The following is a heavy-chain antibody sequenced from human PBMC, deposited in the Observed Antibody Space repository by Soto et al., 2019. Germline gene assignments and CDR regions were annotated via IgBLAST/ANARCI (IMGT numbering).Heavy chain of an antibody. CDR3: ARDGYNSGLDY. J-gene: IGHJ4*02. CDR1: GFTFTSSA. D-gene: IGHD5-12*01. Sequence: SVKVSCKASGFTFTSSAVQWVRQARGQRLEWIGWIVVGSGNTNYAQKLQGRVTMTTDTSTSTAYMELRSLRSDDTAVYYCARDGYNSGLDYWGQGTLVTVSS. V-gene: IGHV1-58*01. CDR2: IVVGSGNT.